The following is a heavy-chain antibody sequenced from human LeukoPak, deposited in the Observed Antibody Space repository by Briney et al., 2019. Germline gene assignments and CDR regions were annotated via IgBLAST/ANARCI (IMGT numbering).Heavy chain of an antibody. Sequence: SETLSLTCTVSGGSISSSGYYWSWIRQPPGKGLEWIGEINHSGSTNYNPSLKSRVTISVDTSKNQFSLKLSSVTAADTAVYYCARATRARNWFDPWGQGTLVTVSS. J-gene: IGHJ5*02. CDR2: INHSGST. CDR3: ARATRARNWFDP. V-gene: IGHV4-39*07. CDR1: GGSISSSGYY.